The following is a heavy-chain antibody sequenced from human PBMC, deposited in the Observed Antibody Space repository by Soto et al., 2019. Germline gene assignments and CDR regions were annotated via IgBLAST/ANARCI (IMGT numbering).Heavy chain of an antibody. V-gene: IGHV1-69*02. Sequence: QVQLVQSGAEVKKPGSSVKVSCKASGGTFSSYTISWVRQAPGQGLEWMGRIIPILGIANYEEKFQGRVTITADKSMSKDYMELSSLRSGDLAVNYCARNRMPDTAMVLAVTANNWYFDLWGRGTLVTVSS. J-gene: IGHJ2*01. CDR3: ARNRMPDTAMVLAVTANNWYFDL. CDR2: IIPILGIA. D-gene: IGHD5-18*01. CDR1: GGTFSSYT.